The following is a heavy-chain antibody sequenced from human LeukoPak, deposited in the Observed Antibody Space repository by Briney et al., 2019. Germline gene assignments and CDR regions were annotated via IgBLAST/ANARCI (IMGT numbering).Heavy chain of an antibody. D-gene: IGHD3-22*01. CDR2: ISGGGGST. Sequence: GGSLRLSCAASGFTFNIYVMSWVRQATGKGLEWVSGISGGGGSTYYADAVKGRFTISRDNSKNTLYLQMNSLRAEDTAVYYCAKAVAVFDSSGFRRLYFDYWGQGTLVTVSS. CDR3: AKAVAVFDSSGFRRLYFDY. J-gene: IGHJ4*02. CDR1: GFTFNIYV. V-gene: IGHV3-23*01.